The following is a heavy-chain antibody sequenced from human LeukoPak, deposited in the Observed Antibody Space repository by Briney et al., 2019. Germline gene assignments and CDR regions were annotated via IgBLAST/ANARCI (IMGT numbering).Heavy chain of an antibody. J-gene: IGHJ4*02. CDR3: ARHPTGITIFGVVIPYFDY. D-gene: IGHD3-3*01. V-gene: IGHV3-7*01. CDR2: IKQDGSEK. Sequence: GGSLGLSCAASGFTFSSYWMSWVRQAPGKGLEWVANIKQDGSEKYYVDSVKGRFTISRDNAKNSLYLQMNSLRAEDTAVYYCARHPTGITIFGVVIPYFDYWGQGTLVTVSS. CDR1: GFTFSSYW.